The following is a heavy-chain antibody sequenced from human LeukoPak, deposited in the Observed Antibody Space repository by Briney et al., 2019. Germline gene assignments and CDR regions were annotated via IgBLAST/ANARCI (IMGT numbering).Heavy chain of an antibody. CDR1: GGSISTYY. CDR2: IYYSGST. V-gene: IGHV4-59*08. D-gene: IGHD6-19*01. J-gene: IGHJ4*02. CDR3: ARLIAVAGTYRGHFDY. Sequence: SETLSLTCTISGGSISTYYWSWIWQPPGKGLEWIGYIYYSGSTNYNPSLMSRLTISVDTSKNQFSLKLSSVTAADTAVYYCARLIAVAGTYRGHFDYWGQGAPVTVSS.